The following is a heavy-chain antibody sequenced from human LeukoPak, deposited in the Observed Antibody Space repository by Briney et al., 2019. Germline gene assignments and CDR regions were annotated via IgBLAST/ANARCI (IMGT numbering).Heavy chain of an antibody. Sequence: GGSLRLSCAASGFTFSTYAMHWVRQAPGKGLEYVSAISSNGGSTYYANSVKGRFTISRDNSKNTLYLQMGSLRAEDTAVYYCARADSGPSFPPDYWGQGTLVTVSS. CDR2: ISSNGGST. J-gene: IGHJ4*02. V-gene: IGHV3-64*01. CDR3: ARADSGPSFPPDY. CDR1: GFTFSTYA. D-gene: IGHD5-12*01.